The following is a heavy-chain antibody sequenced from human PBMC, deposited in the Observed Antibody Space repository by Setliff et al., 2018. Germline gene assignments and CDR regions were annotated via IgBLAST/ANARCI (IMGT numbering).Heavy chain of an antibody. Sequence: PSETLSLTCTVSGGSITSGNNYWSWIRQSAGKGLEWIGRIYSIGSATYNPSLKGRVTISLDRSENEFSLNLTSVTAADTAVYFCAREPSPSDALDIWGQGTMVTVSS. CDR1: GGSITSGNNY. J-gene: IGHJ3*02. CDR3: AREPSPSDALDI. CDR2: IYSIGSA. V-gene: IGHV4-61*02.